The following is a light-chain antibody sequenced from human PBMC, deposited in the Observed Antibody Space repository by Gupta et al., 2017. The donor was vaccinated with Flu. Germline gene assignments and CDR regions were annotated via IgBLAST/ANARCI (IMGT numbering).Light chain of an antibody. Sequence: QVVLTQSPSASASLGASVKLTCTPSSRHSTYDIAWHQHQPEKGPRFLMTVSGGGRYRKGDGIPDRFSGSTSGAERFLIISSLQSEDEADYYCQTWGTGYRVFGGGTKLTVL. CDR2: VSGGGRY. CDR3: QTWGTGYRV. CDR1: SRHSTYD. V-gene: IGLV4-69*01. J-gene: IGLJ3*02.